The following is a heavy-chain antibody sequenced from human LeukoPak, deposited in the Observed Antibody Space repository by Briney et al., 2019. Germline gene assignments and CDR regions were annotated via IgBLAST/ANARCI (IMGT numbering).Heavy chain of an antibody. CDR2: SPIPELT. V-gene: IGHV4/OR15-8*02. Sequence: SETLSLTCGVSGGSISNTNWWWWVRPPPGQRLERNGESPIPELTNYTPSPNSRISVSLDKSKNQLALLLTPVTAADTAVYYFSSENGACSPVGYWGQGTLVTDPS. D-gene: IGHD2-15*01. CDR1: GGSISNTNW. CDR3: SSENGACSPVGY. J-gene: IGHJ4*02.